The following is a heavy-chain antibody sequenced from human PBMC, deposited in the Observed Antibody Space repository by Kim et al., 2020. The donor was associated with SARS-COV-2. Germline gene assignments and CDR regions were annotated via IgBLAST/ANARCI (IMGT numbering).Heavy chain of an antibody. Sequence: ADSVNGRFTICRDISKNTLYLQMNSLKAEDTAEYYSAKRSAYSNSWYYLDYWGQGTLVTVSS. V-gene: IGHV3-23*01. D-gene: IGHD6-13*01. J-gene: IGHJ4*01. CDR3: AKRSAYSNSWYYLDY.